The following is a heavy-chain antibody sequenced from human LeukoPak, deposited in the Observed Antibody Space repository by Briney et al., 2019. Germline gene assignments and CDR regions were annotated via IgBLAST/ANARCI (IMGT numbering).Heavy chain of an antibody. CDR2: IYNRGST. Sequence: SPSETLSLTCTVSGASISSFYWSWIRQPPGKGLEYVGYIYNRGSTNYNPSLNSRVTISVDTSKNQFSLKLSSVTAADTAVYYCARGFYDFWSGYYKFHYYYYMDVWGKGTTVTVSS. D-gene: IGHD3-3*01. J-gene: IGHJ6*03. V-gene: IGHV4-59*01. CDR3: ARGFYDFWSGYYKFHYYYYMDV. CDR1: GASISSFY.